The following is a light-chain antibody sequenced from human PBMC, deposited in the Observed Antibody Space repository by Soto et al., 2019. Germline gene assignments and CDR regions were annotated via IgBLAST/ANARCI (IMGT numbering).Light chain of an antibody. CDR2: EDK. V-gene: IGLV6-57*04. CDR1: SGSVASTY. Sequence: NFMLTQPHSVSESPGKTITISCTRSSGSVASTYGQWYQQRPGSAPTTVIYEDKHRPSGVPDRFSGSIDSSSNSASLTISGLKTEDEADYYCQSYDSSNQVFGTGTKVAVL. J-gene: IGLJ1*01. CDR3: QSYDSSNQV.